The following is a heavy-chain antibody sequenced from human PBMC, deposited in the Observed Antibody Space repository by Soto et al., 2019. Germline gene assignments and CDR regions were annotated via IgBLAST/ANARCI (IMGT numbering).Heavy chain of an antibody. J-gene: IGHJ1*01. CDR3: ARGDFTVKSSQQ. V-gene: IGHV4-59*01. CDR1: GGSISSYY. D-gene: IGHD4-17*01. Sequence: SETLSLTCTVSGGSISSYYWSWIRQPPGKGLEWIGYIYYSGSTNYNPSLKSRVTISVDTSKNQFSLKLSSVTAADTAVYYCARGDFTVKSSQQGGRGPRATVS. CDR2: IYYSGST.